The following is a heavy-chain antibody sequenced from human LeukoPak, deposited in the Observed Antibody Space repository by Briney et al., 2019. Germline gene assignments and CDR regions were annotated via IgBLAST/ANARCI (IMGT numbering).Heavy chain of an antibody. V-gene: IGHV1-24*01. CDR1: GYTLTELS. CDR2: FDPEDGET. D-gene: IGHD3-22*01. Sequence: ASVKVSCKVSGYTLTELSMHWVRQAPGKGLEWMGGFDPEDGETIYAQKFQGRVTMTRDTSISTAYMEPSRLRSDDTAVYYCARDYYDSSSYYGYIPDYLGQGTLVTVSS. CDR3: ARDYYDSSSYYGYIPDY. J-gene: IGHJ4*02.